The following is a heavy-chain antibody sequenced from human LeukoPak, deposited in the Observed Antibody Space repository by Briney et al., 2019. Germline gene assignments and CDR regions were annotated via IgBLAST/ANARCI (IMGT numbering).Heavy chain of an antibody. CDR1: GGSISSGDYY. Sequence: SQTLSLTCTVSGGSISSGDYYWSWIRQDPGKGLEWIGYIHYSGSTYCNPSLKSRVTISVDTSKNQFSLKLSSVTAADTAVYYCARVKSTTATRPFDYWGQGTLVTVSS. CDR2: IHYSGST. J-gene: IGHJ4*02. D-gene: IGHD1-1*01. V-gene: IGHV4-31*03. CDR3: ARVKSTTATRPFDY.